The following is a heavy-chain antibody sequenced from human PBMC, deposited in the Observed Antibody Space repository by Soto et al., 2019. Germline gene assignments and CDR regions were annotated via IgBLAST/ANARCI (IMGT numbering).Heavy chain of an antibody. CDR1: GGSTSSYY. V-gene: IGHV4-59*01. D-gene: IGHD6-13*01. CDR3: ARGRGIAAAGGVSNAFDI. Sequence: PSETLSLTCTVSGGSTSSYYWSWIRQPPGKGLEWIGYIYYSGSTNYNPSLKSRVTISVDTSKNQFSLKLSSVTAADTAVYYCARGRGIAAAGGVSNAFDIWGQGTMVTVSS. J-gene: IGHJ3*02. CDR2: IYYSGST.